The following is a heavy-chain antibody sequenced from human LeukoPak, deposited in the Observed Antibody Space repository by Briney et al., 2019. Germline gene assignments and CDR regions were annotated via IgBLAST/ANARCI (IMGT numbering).Heavy chain of an antibody. CDR1: GFTFSSYA. CDR2: ISSSSSYI. CDR3: AKGGSSHFDY. Sequence: GGSLRLSCAASGFTFSSYAMHWVRQAPGKGLEWVSSISSSSSYIYCADSVKGRFTISRDNAKNSLYLQMNSLRAEDTAVYYCAKGGSSHFDYWGQGILVTVSS. J-gene: IGHJ4*02. V-gene: IGHV3-21*01. D-gene: IGHD6-13*01.